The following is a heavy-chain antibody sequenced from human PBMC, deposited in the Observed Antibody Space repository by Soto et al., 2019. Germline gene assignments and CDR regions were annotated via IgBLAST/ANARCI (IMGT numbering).Heavy chain of an antibody. CDR1: VSSLSRGCYF. Sequence: SETLCLTCTFSVSSLSRGCYFYTFFRQPPGNGLELLVYIYYSVGTNYNPSLKSRVTISLDKSKSQFSLRLISVTAAETAVYYCTRDQSDDNYLDQRGQGNLVTVSS. CDR2: IYYSVGT. V-gene: IGHV4-61*01. CDR3: TRDQSDDNYLDQ. J-gene: IGHJ4*02. D-gene: IGHD1-1*01.